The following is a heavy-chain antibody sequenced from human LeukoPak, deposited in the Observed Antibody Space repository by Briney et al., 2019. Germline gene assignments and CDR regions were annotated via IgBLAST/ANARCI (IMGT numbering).Heavy chain of an antibody. CDR3: ARAPYCGGDCYSAWQSYYYYGMDV. CDR1: GGSISSGDYY. CDR2: IYYSGST. Sequence: PSETLSLTCTVSGGSISSGDYYWSWIRQPPRKGLEWIGYIYYSGSTYYNPSLKSRVTISVDTSKNQFSLKLGSVTAADTAVYYCARAPYCGGDCYSAWQSYYYYGMDVWGQGTTVTVSS. J-gene: IGHJ6*02. D-gene: IGHD2-21*02. V-gene: IGHV4-30-4*01.